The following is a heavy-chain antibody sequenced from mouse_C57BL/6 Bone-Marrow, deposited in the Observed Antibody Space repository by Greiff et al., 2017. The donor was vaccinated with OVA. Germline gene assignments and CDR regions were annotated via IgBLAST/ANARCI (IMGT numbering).Heavy chain of an antibody. CDR2: IWGVGST. Sequence: VQLKESGPGLVAPSQSLSITCTVSGFSLTSYGVDWVRQSPGKGLEWLGVIWGVGSTNYNSALKSRLSISKDNSKSQVLLKMNSLQTDDTAMYYCASGAWFAYWGQGTLVTVSA. CDR3: ASGAWFAY. V-gene: IGHV2-6*01. CDR1: GFSLTSYG. J-gene: IGHJ3*01.